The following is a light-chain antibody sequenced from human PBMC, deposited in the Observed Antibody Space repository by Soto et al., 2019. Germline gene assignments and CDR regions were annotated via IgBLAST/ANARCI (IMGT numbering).Light chain of an antibody. CDR2: GAS. V-gene: IGKV3-15*01. J-gene: IGKJ3*01. Sequence: EIVMTQSPATLSVSPGERATVSCRAGQSVGSDLAWYQQKPGQGPRLLIYGASTRATGIPARFSGSGSGTEFTLTIASLQSEDFAVYYCQQYVYWPFTFGPGTKVDIK. CDR1: QSVGSD. CDR3: QQYVYWPFT.